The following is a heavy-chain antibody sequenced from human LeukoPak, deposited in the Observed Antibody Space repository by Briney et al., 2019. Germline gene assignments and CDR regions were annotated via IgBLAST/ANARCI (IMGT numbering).Heavy chain of an antibody. Sequence: SETLSLTCTVSGGSISSGGYSWSWIRQHPGKGLEWIGYVYYSGSTYYNPSLKNRVTISVDTSKNQFSLELSSVTAADTAVYYCARDRTLYYDSSGYPSAYYFDYWGQGTLVTVSS. J-gene: IGHJ4*02. CDR3: ARDRTLYYDSSGYPSAYYFDY. CDR1: GGSISSGGYS. CDR2: VYYSGST. V-gene: IGHV4-31*03. D-gene: IGHD3-22*01.